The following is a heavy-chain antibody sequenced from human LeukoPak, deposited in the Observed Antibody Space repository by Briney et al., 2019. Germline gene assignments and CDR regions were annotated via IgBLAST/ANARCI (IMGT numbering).Heavy chain of an antibody. J-gene: IGHJ4*02. CDR1: GFTFSCYA. CDR3: ASPGYDILTPLDY. V-gene: IGHV3-23*01. CDR2: ISGSGGST. D-gene: IGHD3-9*01. Sequence: GGSLRLSCAASGFTFSCYAMSWVRQAPGKGLEWVSAISGSGGSTYYADSVKGRFTISRDNSKNTLYLQMNSLRAEDTAVYYCASPGYDILTPLDYWGQGTLVTVSS.